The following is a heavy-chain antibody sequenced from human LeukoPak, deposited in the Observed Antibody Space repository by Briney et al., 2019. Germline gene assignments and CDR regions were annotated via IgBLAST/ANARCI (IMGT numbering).Heavy chain of an antibody. CDR1: GGTFSSYA. Sequence: SVKVSCKACGGTFSSYAISWVRQAPGQGLEWMGRIIPIFGTANYAQKFQGRVTITTDESTSTAYMELSSLRSEDTAVYYCARGSMVVTSPFVYWGQGTLVTVSS. CDR2: IIPIFGTA. D-gene: IGHD4-23*01. CDR3: ARGSMVVTSPFVY. J-gene: IGHJ4*02. V-gene: IGHV1-69*05.